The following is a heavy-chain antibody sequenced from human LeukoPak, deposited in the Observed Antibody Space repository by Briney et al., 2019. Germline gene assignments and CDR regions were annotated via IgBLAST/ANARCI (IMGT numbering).Heavy chain of an antibody. CDR3: ARDGGVATPLDY. CDR1: GLSIRSTYY. CDR2: IYHSGST. V-gene: IGHV4-38-2*02. Sequence: SETLSLTCSVSGLSIRSTYYWGWIRQPPGKGLEWIGSIYHSGSTFYNPSLKSRVTISVDTSKNQFSLKVRSVTAVDTAVYFCARDGGVATPLDYWGQGTLVTVSS. J-gene: IGHJ4*02. D-gene: IGHD5-12*01.